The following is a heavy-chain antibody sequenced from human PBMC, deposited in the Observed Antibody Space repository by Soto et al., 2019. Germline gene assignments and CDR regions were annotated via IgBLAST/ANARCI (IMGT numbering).Heavy chain of an antibody. CDR3: AKASGYCSSSTCSRLIYYYYGMDV. CDR2: ISYDGGDK. Sequence: LRLSCGASGFTFTSYGMHWVRQAPGKGLEWVAVISYDGGDKYYADSVKGRFTISRDNSKNTLYLQMNSLRAEDTAVYYCAKASGYCSSSTCSRLIYYYYGMDVWGQGTTVTVSS. CDR1: GFTFTSYG. V-gene: IGHV3-30*18. D-gene: IGHD2-2*01. J-gene: IGHJ6*02.